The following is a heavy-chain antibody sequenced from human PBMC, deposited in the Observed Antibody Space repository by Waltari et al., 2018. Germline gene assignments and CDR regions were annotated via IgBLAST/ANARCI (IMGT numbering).Heavy chain of an antibody. V-gene: IGHV3-30*02. CDR1: GFTFRSYG. J-gene: IGHJ2*01. Sequence: QVQLVESGGGVVQPGGSLRLSCAASGFTFRSYGMHWVRQAPGKRLDCVAFIRYDGSNKYYADSGKCLFTISRDNSNNTLYLQMNSLRDEDTAFYYCAKCLGYFDLWGRGTLVTVSS. CDR3: AKCLGYFDL. CDR2: IRYDGSNK.